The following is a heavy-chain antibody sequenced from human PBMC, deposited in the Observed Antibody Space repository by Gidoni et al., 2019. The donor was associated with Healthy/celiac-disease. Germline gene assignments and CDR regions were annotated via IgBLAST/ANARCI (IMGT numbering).Heavy chain of an antibody. CDR3: ARRTQELWLRLRHFDY. CDR2: IYHSGST. J-gene: IGHJ4*02. D-gene: IGHD3-16*01. CDR1: GGSFSGYY. Sequence: QVQLQQWGAGLLKPSETLSLICAVYGGSFSGYYWSWIRQPPGKGLEWIGEIYHSGSTNYNPSLKSRVTISVDTSKNQFSLKLSSVTAADTAVYYCARRTQELWLRLRHFDYWGQGTLVTVSS. V-gene: IGHV4-34*02.